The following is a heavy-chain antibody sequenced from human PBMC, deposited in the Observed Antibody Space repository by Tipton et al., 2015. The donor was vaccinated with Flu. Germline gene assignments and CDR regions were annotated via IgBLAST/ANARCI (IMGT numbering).Heavy chain of an antibody. CDR1: GFNFDDYC. CDR3: VKDSEYYYGSGNYT. Sequence: SLRLSCAASGFNFDDYCMHWVRLAPGKGLEWVSGISWNSGSVDYAYSVRGRFTISRDNAKKSLYLQMNNLRPEDTALYFRVKDSEYYYGSGNYTWGQGTLVTVSS. J-gene: IGHJ4*02. V-gene: IGHV3-9*01. CDR2: ISWNSGSV. D-gene: IGHD3-10*01.